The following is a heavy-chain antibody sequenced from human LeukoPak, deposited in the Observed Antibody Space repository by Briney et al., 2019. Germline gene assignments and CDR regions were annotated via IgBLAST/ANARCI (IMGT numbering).Heavy chain of an antibody. CDR2: INHSGST. J-gene: IGHJ6*03. CDR3: ARDQVGIAAAGNSVEFGDYYYYYMDV. V-gene: IGHV4-34*01. CDR1: GGSFSGYY. Sequence: SETLSLTCAVYGGSFSGYYWSWIRQPPGKGLEWIGEINHSGSTNYNPSLKSRVTISVDTSKNQFSLKLSSVTAADTAVYYCARDQVGIAAAGNSVEFGDYYYYYMDVWGKGTTVAVSS. D-gene: IGHD6-13*01.